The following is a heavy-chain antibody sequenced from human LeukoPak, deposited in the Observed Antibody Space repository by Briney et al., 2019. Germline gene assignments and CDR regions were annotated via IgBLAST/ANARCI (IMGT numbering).Heavy chain of an antibody. CDR3: ASARYCTKGVCYTPLDY. Sequence: ASVKVSCKASGYTFTGYYMHWVRQAPGQGLEWMGWIYPNSGGTKDAQKFQGRVTMTRDPSISTAYLELSRLRSDDTAVYYCASARYCTKGVCYTPLDYWGQGTLVTVSS. J-gene: IGHJ4*02. V-gene: IGHV1-2*02. D-gene: IGHD2-8*01. CDR1: GYTFTGYY. CDR2: IYPNSGGT.